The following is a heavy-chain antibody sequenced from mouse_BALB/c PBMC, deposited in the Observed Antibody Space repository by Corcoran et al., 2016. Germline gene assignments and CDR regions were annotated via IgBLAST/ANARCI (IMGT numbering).Heavy chain of an antibody. CDR2: INTYTGEP. V-gene: IGHV9-3-1*01. CDR1: GYTFTNFG. J-gene: IGHJ4*01. CDR3: AREPYAMDY. Sequence: QIQLVQSGPELKKPGETVKISCKASGYTFTNFGMNWVKQAPGKGLKWMGWINTYTGEPTYADDFKGRFAFSLETSANTAYLQINNLKNEDTATYFCAREPYAMDYWGQGTSVTVSS.